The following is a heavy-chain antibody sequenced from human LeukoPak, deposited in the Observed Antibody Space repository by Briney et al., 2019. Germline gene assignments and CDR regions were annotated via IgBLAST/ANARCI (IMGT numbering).Heavy chain of an antibody. V-gene: IGHV4-34*01. CDR1: GGSFSGYY. D-gene: IGHD6-19*01. CDR3: ARNPPHGQWLVH. Sequence: PSETLSLTCAVYGGSFSGYYWSWIRQPPGKGLEWIGYIYHSGSTYYNPSLKSRVTISVDRSKNQFSLKLSSVTAADTAVYYCARNPPHGQWLVHWGQGTLVTVSS. J-gene: IGHJ4*02. CDR2: IYHSGST.